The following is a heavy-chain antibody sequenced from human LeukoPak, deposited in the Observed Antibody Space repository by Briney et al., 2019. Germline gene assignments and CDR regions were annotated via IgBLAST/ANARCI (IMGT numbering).Heavy chain of an antibody. V-gene: IGHV3-30*04. D-gene: IGHD6-19*01. CDR2: ISYDGSNK. CDR1: GFTFSSYA. J-gene: IGHJ4*02. CDR3: ARGSGWYRYGIDY. Sequence: PGGSLRLSCAASGFTFSSYAMHWVRQAPGKGLEWVAVISYDGSNKYYADSVKGRFTISRDNSKNTPYLQMNSLRAEDTAVYYCARGSGWYRYGIDYWGQGTLVTVSS.